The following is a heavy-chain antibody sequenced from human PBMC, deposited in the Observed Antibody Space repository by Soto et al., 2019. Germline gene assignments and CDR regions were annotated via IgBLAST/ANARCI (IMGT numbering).Heavy chain of an antibody. CDR3: ARHSIAVRKNNWFDP. CDR1: GGSIISSDYY. Sequence: KPSETLSLTCTVSGGSIISSDYYWGWVRQPPGKGLEWIGSVFYLGSTYYNPSLKSQVTMSVDTSKNQFSLKLTSVTAADTAIYYCARHSIAVRKNNWFDPWGQGTPVTVSS. D-gene: IGHD6-19*01. J-gene: IGHJ5*02. V-gene: IGHV4-39*01. CDR2: VFYLGST.